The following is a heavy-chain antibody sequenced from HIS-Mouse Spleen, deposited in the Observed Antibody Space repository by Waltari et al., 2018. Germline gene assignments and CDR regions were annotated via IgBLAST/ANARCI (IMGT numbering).Heavy chain of an antibody. CDR2: MNPNSGNT. D-gene: IGHD2-8*01. CDR3: ARGGDIVLMVYASSFDY. CDR1: GYTFTSYD. Sequence: QVQLVQSGAEVKKPGASVKVSCTASGYTFTSYDINWARQATGQGLAWMGWMNPNSGNTGYVQKFQGRVTMTRNTSISTAYMELSSLRSEDTAVYYCARGGDIVLMVYASSFDYWGQGTLVTVSS. V-gene: IGHV1-8*01. J-gene: IGHJ4*02.